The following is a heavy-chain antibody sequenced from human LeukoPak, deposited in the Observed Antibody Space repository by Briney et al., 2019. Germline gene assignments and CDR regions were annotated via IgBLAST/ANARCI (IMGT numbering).Heavy chain of an antibody. J-gene: IGHJ5*02. CDR1: GFTFSSYG. D-gene: IGHD3-22*01. Sequence: AGGSLRLSCAASGFTFSSYGMNWVRQAPGKGLEWVGRIRSNSDGGTIDYAAPVKGRFTLSRDDSKTTLYLQMNSLQTEDTAVYYCATDFYDSTWGQGTLVTVSS. CDR3: ATDFYDST. V-gene: IGHV3-15*07. CDR2: IRSNSDGGTI.